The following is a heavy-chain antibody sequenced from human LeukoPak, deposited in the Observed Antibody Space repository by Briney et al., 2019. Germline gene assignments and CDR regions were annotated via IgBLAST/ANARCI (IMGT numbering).Heavy chain of an antibody. D-gene: IGHD2-15*01. V-gene: IGHV1-2*02. CDR2: INPNSGGT. CDR1: GYTFTGYY. J-gene: IGHJ3*02. Sequence: ASVKVSCKASGYTFTGYYMHWVRQAPGQGLEWMGWINPNSGGTNYAQKFQGRVTMTRDTSISIAYMELSRLRSDDTAVYYCARRVVVAATDRGAFDIWGQGTMVTVSS. CDR3: ARRVVVAATDRGAFDI.